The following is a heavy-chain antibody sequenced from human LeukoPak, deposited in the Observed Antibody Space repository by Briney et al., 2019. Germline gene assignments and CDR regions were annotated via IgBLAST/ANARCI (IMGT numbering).Heavy chain of an antibody. D-gene: IGHD6-13*01. CDR2: INPSGGST. CDR1: GGTFSSYA. CDR3: ARGDGAAAGQIDY. Sequence: GASVKVSCKASGGTFSSYAISWVRQAPGQGLEWMGIINPSGGSTSYAQKFQGRVTMTRDTSTSTVYMELSSLRSEDTAVYYCARGDGAAAGQIDYWGQGTLVTVSS. J-gene: IGHJ4*02. V-gene: IGHV1-46*01.